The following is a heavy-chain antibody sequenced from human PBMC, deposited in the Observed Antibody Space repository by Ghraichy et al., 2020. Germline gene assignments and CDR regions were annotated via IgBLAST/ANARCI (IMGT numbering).Heavy chain of an antibody. CDR1: GSTFSTYA. CDR3: VRTRGDGAGDY. CDR2: ISGSGGST. V-gene: IGHV3-23*01. J-gene: IGHJ4*02. D-gene: IGHD4-17*01. Sequence: GGSLRLSCAASGSTFSTYAMSWVRQAPGKGLEWVSAISGSGGSTYHADSVKGRFTISRDNSKNSLYLQMNSLRAEDSAVYYCVRTRGDGAGDYWGQGTLVTVSS.